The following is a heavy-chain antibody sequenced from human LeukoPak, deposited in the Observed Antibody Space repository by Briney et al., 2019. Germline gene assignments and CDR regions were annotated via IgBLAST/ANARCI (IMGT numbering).Heavy chain of an antibody. V-gene: IGHV4-59*01. J-gene: IGHJ6*03. CDR3: ARVRADILTGYRGYYYYYYMDV. Sequence: SETLSLTCTVSGGSISSYYWSWIRQPPGKGLEWIGYIYYSGSTNYNPSLKSRVTISVDTSKNQFSLRLTSVTAADTAVYYCARVRADILTGYRGYYYYYYMDVWGKGTTVTISS. CDR1: GGSISSYY. D-gene: IGHD3-9*01. CDR2: IYYSGST.